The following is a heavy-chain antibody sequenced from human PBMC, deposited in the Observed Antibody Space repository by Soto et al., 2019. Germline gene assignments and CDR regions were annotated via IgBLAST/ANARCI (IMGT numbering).Heavy chain of an antibody. V-gene: IGHV3-30*18. CDR2: ISYDGSNK. J-gene: IGHJ6*02. CDR3: AKDLYTSSYDYYYGIDV. D-gene: IGHD6-6*01. Sequence: GGSLRLSCAASGFTFSSYGMHWVRQAPGKGLEWVAVISYDGSNKYYADSVKGRFTISRDNSKNTLYLQMNSLRAEDTAVYYCAKDLYTSSYDYYYGIDVWDQGSTVTVSS. CDR1: GFTFSSYG.